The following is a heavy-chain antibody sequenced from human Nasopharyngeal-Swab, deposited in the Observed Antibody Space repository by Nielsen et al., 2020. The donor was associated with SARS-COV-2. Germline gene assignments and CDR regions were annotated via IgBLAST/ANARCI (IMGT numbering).Heavy chain of an antibody. CDR2: INHSGST. J-gene: IGHJ6*02. D-gene: IGHD3-10*01. CDR1: GGSFTTYS. V-gene: IGHV4-34*01. Sequence: GSLRLSCAVYGGSFTTYSWIWIRQPPGKGLEWIGEINHSGSTNYNPSLKSRVTISVDTSKNQFSLKLSSVTAADTAVYYCARERVRVLLWFGEFGMDVWGQGTTVTVSS. CDR3: ARERVRVLLWFGEFGMDV.